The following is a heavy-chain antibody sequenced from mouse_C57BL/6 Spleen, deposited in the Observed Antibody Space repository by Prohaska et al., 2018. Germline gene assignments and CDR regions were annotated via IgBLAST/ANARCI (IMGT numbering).Heavy chain of an antibody. CDR3: ARHAYYSNYWYFDV. J-gene: IGHJ1*03. D-gene: IGHD2-5*01. Sequence: QVQLKESGPGLVAPSQSLSITCTVSGFSLTSYGVHWVRQPPGKGLEWLVVIWSDGSTTYNSALRSRLSISKDNSKSQVFLKMNSLQTDDTAMYYCARHAYYSNYWYFDVWGTGTTVTVSS. V-gene: IGHV2-6-1*01. CDR2: IWSDGST. CDR1: GFSLTSYG.